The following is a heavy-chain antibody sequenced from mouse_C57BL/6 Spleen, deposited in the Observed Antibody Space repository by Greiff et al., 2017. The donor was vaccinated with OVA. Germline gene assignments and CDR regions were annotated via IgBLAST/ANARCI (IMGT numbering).Heavy chain of an antibody. CDR3: AKKGGDGYYDFPYYYAMDY. Sequence: QVQLKQSGPGLVQPSQSLSITCTVSGFSLTSYGVHWVRQSPGKGLEWLGVIWRGGSTDYNAAFMSRLSITKDNSKSQVFFKMNSLQADDTAIYYCAKKGGDGYYDFPYYYAMDYWGQGTSVTVSS. CDR2: IWRGGST. J-gene: IGHJ4*01. V-gene: IGHV2-5*01. D-gene: IGHD2-3*01. CDR1: GFSLTSYG.